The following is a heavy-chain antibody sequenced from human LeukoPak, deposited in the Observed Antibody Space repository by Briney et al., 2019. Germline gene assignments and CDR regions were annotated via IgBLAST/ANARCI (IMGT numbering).Heavy chain of an antibody. D-gene: IGHD3-10*01. CDR1: GFTFSTYE. CDR2: ISNSSRTI. V-gene: IGHV3-48*03. CDR3: ARDGRWIKDNDGSSSV. Sequence: PGGSLRLSCAASGFTFSTYEMNWVRQAPGKGLEWLSYISNSSRTIKYADSVKGRFTISRANAKTSLYLQMNSLRAEDTAVYYCARDGRWIKDNDGSSSVWGQGTLVTVSS. J-gene: IGHJ1*01.